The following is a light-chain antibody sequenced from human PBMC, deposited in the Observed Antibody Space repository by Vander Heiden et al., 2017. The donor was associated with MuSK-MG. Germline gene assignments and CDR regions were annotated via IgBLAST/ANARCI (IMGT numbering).Light chain of an antibody. Sequence: EIVVTQSPGTLSLSPGERATLPCRASQSISSGFLAWYQQKPGQAPRLLIYGASSRATGIADRFSGSGSGTDFTLTISRLEPEDFAVYYCQQYHTSPLTFGGGTKVEIK. CDR2: GAS. CDR3: QQYHTSPLT. V-gene: IGKV3-20*01. CDR1: QSISSGF. J-gene: IGKJ4*01.